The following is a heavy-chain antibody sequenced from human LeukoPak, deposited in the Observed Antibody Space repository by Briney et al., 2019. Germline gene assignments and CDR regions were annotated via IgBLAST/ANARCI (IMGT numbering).Heavy chain of an antibody. J-gene: IGHJ4*02. CDR3: ARALGYRLSQRYYFDY. D-gene: IGHD4/OR15-4a*01. V-gene: IGHV4-4*07. Sequence: SETLSLTCTVSGGSISSYYWSWIRQPAGKGLEWIGRIYPSGSTNYNPSLKNRVTMSVDTSKNQFSLKLGSVTAADTAVYYCARALGYRLSQRYYFDYWGQGTLVTVSS. CDR1: GGSISSYY. CDR2: IYPSGST.